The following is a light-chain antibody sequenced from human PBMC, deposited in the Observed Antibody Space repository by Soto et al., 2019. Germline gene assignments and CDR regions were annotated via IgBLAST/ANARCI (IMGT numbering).Light chain of an antibody. J-gene: IGKJ2*01. CDR1: QSVSNF. Sequence: EIVMTQSPATLSVSPGERVTLSCRASQSVSNFLAWYQQKPGQAPRLLIYETDHRATGIPDRFSGSGSGTDFALTITSLEPEDFAVYHCQQRSNWPPTFGQGSNLEIK. CDR2: ETD. V-gene: IGKV3-11*01. CDR3: QQRSNWPPT.